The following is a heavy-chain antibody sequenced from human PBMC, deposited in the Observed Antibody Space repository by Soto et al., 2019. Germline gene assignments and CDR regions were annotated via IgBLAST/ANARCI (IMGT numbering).Heavy chain of an antibody. V-gene: IGHV3-74*01. J-gene: IGHJ6*02. CDR1: GFTFSNYG. CDR3: AGKEEHTHILTGYSYNYYGMDV. Sequence: GGSLRLSCAASGFTFSNYGMHWVRQAPGKGLVWVSRINSDGSSTSYADSVKGRFTISRDNAKNTLYLQMNSLRAEDTAVYYCAGKEEHTHILTGYSYNYYGMDVWGQGTTVTVSS. CDR2: INSDGSST. D-gene: IGHD3-9*01.